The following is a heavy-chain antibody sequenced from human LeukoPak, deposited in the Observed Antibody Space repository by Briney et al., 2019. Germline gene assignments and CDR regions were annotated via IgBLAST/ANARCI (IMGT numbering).Heavy chain of an antibody. D-gene: IGHD3-22*01. CDR2: IYDSGST. CDR1: GGSISSYY. J-gene: IGHJ4*02. V-gene: IGHV4-59*01. Sequence: SETLSLTCTVSGGSISSYYWSWIRQPSGKALECIGNIYDSGSTNYNPSLKSRVTISVDTSKNQCSLKLSSVTAADTAVYYCARQSISGSSLSYFDYWGQGTLVNVSS. CDR3: ARQSISGSSLSYFDY.